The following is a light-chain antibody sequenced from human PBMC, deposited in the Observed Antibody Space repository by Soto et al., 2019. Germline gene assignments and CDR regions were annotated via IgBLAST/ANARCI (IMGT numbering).Light chain of an antibody. Sequence: VLTQPPSVSGAPGQRVTISCTGSSSNIGAGYDVHWYQQLPGTAPKLVIYGTTNRPSGVPDRFSGSKSGTSASLAITGLQAEDEADYYCQSYDGTLSGSYVFGIGTKVTVL. V-gene: IGLV1-40*01. J-gene: IGLJ1*01. CDR3: QSYDGTLSGSYV. CDR1: SSNIGAGYD. CDR2: GTT.